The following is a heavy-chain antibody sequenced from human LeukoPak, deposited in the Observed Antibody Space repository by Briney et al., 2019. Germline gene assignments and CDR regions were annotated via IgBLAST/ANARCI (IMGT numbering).Heavy chain of an antibody. CDR3: ARGQVGATTDAGY. J-gene: IGHJ4*02. CDR2: ISSGSSYI. V-gene: IGHV3-21*01. D-gene: IGHD1-26*01. CDR1: GFTFSSYS. Sequence: GGSLRLSCAASGFTFSSYSMNWVRQAPGKGLEWDSSISSGSSYIYYADSVKGRFTISRENAKNSLYLQMNSLRAEDTAVYYCARGQVGATTDAGYWGQGTQVTVSS.